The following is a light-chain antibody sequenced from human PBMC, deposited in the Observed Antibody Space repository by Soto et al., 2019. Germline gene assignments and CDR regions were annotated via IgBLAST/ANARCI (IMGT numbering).Light chain of an antibody. Sequence: QSVLTQPASVSGSPGQSITISCTGTSSDVGGYNYVSWYQQYPGKAPKLMIYEVSNRPSGVSNRFSGSKSGNTASLTISGLQAEDEADYYCSSYTSSILVFGGGTKVTVL. V-gene: IGLV2-14*01. J-gene: IGLJ3*02. CDR1: SSDVGGYNY. CDR2: EVS. CDR3: SSYTSSILV.